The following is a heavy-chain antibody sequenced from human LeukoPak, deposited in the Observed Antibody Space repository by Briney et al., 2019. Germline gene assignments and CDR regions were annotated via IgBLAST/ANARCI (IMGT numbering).Heavy chain of an antibody. D-gene: IGHD6-13*01. CDR2: INPNSGGT. J-gene: IGHJ4*02. CDR3: ARAEQLGRLRGRSDY. Sequence: ASVKVSCKASGYTFTGYYMHWVRQAPGQVLEWMGWINPNSGGTNYAQKFQGRVTMTRDTSISTAYMELSRLRSDDTAVYYCARAEQLGRLRGRSDYWGQGTLVTVSS. V-gene: IGHV1-2*02. CDR1: GYTFTGYY.